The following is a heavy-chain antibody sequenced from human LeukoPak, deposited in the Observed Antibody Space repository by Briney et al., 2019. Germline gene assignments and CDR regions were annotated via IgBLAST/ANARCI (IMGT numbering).Heavy chain of an antibody. CDR2: IHNSGST. J-gene: IGHJ4*02. V-gene: IGHV4-61*02. CDR3: ARNGYGSGSSW. CDR1: GASIGTGSSY. Sequence: PSETLSLTCTVSGASIGTGSSYWSWIRQPAGEGLEWIGRIHNSGSTNYNPSLNSRVTISVDTSKNQVSLKLTSVTAADTAVYYCARNGYGSGSSWWGQGTLVTVSS. D-gene: IGHD3-10*01.